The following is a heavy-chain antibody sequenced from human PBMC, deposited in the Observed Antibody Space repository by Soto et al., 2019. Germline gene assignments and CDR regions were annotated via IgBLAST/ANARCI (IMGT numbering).Heavy chain of an antibody. V-gene: IGHV3-23*01. D-gene: IGHD1-26*01. CDR3: ARRGSGSYYDY. Sequence: EVQLLESGGGLVQPGGSLRLSCAASGFTFSSYAMRWVRQAPGKGLEWVSAISGSGGSTCYADSVKGRFTISRDNSKNTLYLQMNSLRAEDTAVYYCARRGSGSYYDYWGQGTLVTVSS. J-gene: IGHJ4*02. CDR2: ISGSGGST. CDR1: GFTFSSYA.